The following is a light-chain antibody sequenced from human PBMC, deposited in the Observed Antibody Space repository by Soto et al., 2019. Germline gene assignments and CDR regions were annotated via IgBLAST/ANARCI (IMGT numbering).Light chain of an antibody. CDR3: LQHNSFPWT. CDR1: QGIRFD. CDR2: VAS. J-gene: IGKJ1*01. V-gene: IGKV1-17*01. Sequence: DIQMTQSPSSLSASVGDRVTTTCRASQGIRFDLAWYQQKPGKAPERLIYVASTLQSGVPSRFSGSGSGTEFTLTISSLHPEDSATYYCLQHNSFPWTFGQGTKVEIK.